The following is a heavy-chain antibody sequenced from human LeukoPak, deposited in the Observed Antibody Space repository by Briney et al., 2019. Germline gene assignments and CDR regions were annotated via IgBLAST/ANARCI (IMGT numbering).Heavy chain of an antibody. Sequence: GASVKVSCKASGYTFTGYYMHWVRQAPGQGLEWMGWINPNSGGTNYAQKFQSRVTMTRDTSISTAYMELSRLRSDDTAVYYCARAYYDFWSGYYTFDYWGQGTLVTVSS. CDR1: GYTFTGYY. V-gene: IGHV1-2*02. CDR2: INPNSGGT. CDR3: ARAYYDFWSGYYTFDY. J-gene: IGHJ4*02. D-gene: IGHD3-3*01.